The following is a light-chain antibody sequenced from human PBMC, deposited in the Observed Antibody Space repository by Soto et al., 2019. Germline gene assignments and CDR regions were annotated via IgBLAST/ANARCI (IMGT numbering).Light chain of an antibody. J-gene: IGLJ3*02. Sequence: QSVLTQPPSVSGAPGQRVAISCTGSSSNIGAGYDVHWYQQLPGTAPKLLIYGNSNRPSGVPDRFSGSKSGTSASLAITGLQAEDEADYYCTSYSRSTALLFGGGTKVTVL. CDR1: SSNIGAGYD. CDR2: GNS. CDR3: TSYSRSTALL. V-gene: IGLV1-40*01.